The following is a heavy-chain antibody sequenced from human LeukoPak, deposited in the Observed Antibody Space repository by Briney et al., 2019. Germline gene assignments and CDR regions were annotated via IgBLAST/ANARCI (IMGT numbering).Heavy chain of an antibody. J-gene: IGHJ4*02. CDR2: IYYSGST. CDR3: ARAFGDGYNYADY. Sequence: SETLSLTCTVSGGSLSSYYWSWIRQPPGKGLEWIGYIYYSGSTNYNPSLKSRVTISVDTSKNQFSLKLSSVTAADTAVYYCARAFGDGYNYADYWGQGTLVTVSS. V-gene: IGHV4-59*01. D-gene: IGHD5-24*01. CDR1: GGSLSSYY.